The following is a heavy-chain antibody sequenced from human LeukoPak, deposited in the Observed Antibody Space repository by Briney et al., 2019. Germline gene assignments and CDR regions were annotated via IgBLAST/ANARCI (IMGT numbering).Heavy chain of an antibody. CDR1: GFTFSSDS. CDR2: ISSSSGII. CDR3: ARFYYYYMDV. V-gene: IGHV3-48*01. J-gene: IGHJ6*03. Sequence: GGSLRLSCAASGFTFSSDSMNWVRQAPGKGLEWVSYISSSSGIIYYADSVKGRFTISRDNAKNSLYLQMNGLRAEDTAVYYCARFYYYYMDVWGKGTTVTVSS.